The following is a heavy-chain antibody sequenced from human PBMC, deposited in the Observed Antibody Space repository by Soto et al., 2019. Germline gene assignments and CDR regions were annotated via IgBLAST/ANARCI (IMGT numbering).Heavy chain of an antibody. D-gene: IGHD5-12*01. J-gene: IGHJ4*02. CDR1: GGSISSYC. CDR2: VYDSGST. Sequence: QVQLQESGPGLVKPSETLSLTCTVSGGSISSYCWSWIRQPPGKGLECIGHVYDSGSTSYNPSLKSRVTISVDTSKNQFSLMMSSVTAADTAVYYCARVPFSGSRGYGYFDNWGQGTLVTVSS. CDR3: ARVPFSGSRGYGYFDN. V-gene: IGHV4-59*01.